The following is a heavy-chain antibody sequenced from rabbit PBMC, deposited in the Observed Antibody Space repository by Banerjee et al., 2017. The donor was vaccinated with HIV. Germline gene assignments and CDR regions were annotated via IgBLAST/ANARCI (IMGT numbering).Heavy chain of an antibody. CDR3: AREVYDDYGDPTRLDL. V-gene: IGHV1S40*01. J-gene: IGHJ3*01. CDR1: GIDFSSSYY. D-gene: IGHD2-1*01. CDR2: IYAGSSGST. Sequence: QSLEESGGDLVKPGASLTLTCKASGIDFSSSYYMCWVRQAPGKGLEWIACIYAGSSGSTYYASWAKGRFTISKTSSTTVTLQMTSLTAADTATYFCAREVYDDYGDPTRLDLWGPGTLVTVS.